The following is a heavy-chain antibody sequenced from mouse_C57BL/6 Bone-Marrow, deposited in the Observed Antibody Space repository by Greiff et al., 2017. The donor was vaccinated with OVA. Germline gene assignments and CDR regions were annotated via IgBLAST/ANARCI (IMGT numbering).Heavy chain of an antibody. J-gene: IGHJ2*01. CDR3: ARRGDYGSPPFDY. V-gene: IGHV1-18*01. D-gene: IGHD1-1*01. CDR2: INPNNGGT. Sequence: DVQLQESGPELVKPGASVKIPCKASGYTFTDYNMDWVKQSHGKSLEWIGDINPNNGGTIYNQKFKGKATLTVDKSSSTAYMELRSLTSEDTAVYYCARRGDYGSPPFDYWGQGTTLTVSS. CDR1: GYTFTDYN.